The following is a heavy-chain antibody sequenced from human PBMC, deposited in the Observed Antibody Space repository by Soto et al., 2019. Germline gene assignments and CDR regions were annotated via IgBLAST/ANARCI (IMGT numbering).Heavy chain of an antibody. V-gene: IGHV3-21*01. CDR2: ISSSSSYI. D-gene: IGHD2-2*01. CDR1: GFTFSRYS. J-gene: IGHJ4*02. Sequence: VSLRLSCAASGFTFSRYSMNWVRQAPGKGLEWVSSISSSSSYIYYADSVKGRFTISRDNAKNSLYLQMNSLRAEDTAVYYCAREIGYCSSTSCPQGWGQGTLVTVSS. CDR3: AREIGYCSSTSCPQG.